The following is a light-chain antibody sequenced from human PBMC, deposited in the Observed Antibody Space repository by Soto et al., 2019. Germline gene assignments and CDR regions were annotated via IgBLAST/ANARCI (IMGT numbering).Light chain of an antibody. J-gene: IGKJ1*01. CDR1: ESVSSSY. CDR2: GAS. V-gene: IGKV3-20*01. Sequence: IVMTQSPATLSVSPGERATLSCRASESVSSSYLAWYQQKPGQAPRLLIFGASSRATGTPDRLSGSGSGTDFTLTISRMEPEDFAVYYCQQYGSSPPWTSGQGTKVDIK. CDR3: QQYGSSPPWT.